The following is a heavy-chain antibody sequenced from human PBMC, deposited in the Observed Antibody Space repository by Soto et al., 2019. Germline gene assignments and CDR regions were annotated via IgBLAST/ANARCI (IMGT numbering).Heavy chain of an antibody. CDR1: GFTFSRAL. J-gene: IGHJ5*02. V-gene: IGHV3-15*01. D-gene: IGHD3-3*01. Sequence: PXGSLGPTGTASGFTFSRALMSWVRPAPGKGLEWVGRIKSKTDGGTTDYAATVKGRFTISRDDSKNTLYLQMNSLKTEDKAVYYCTTGLTIFGVVIDPWGQGTLVTVYS. CDR2: IKSKTDGGTT. CDR3: TTGLTIFGVVIDP.